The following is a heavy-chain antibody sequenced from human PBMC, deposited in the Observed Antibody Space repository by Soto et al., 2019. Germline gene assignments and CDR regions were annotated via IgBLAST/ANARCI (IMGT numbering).Heavy chain of an antibody. V-gene: IGHV3-23*01. J-gene: IGHJ6*02. CDR2: ISDSGGST. CDR1: GFTFSTYA. D-gene: IGHD5-18*01. CDR3: ARERNTGYDYSYYYGMDV. Sequence: GGSLRLSCAASGFTFSTYAMSWVRQAPGKGLEWVSTISDSGGSTYYADSVKGRFTISRDNSKNTLYLQMNSLRAEDTAVYYCARERNTGYDYSYYYGMDVWGQGTTVTVSS.